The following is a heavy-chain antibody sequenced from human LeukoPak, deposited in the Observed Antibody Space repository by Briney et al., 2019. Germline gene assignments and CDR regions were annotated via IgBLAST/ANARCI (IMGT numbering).Heavy chain of an antibody. CDR3: ASASSSWTGLIDY. J-gene: IGHJ4*02. D-gene: IGHD6-13*01. CDR1: GGTFSSYT. V-gene: IGHV1-69*02. CDR2: IIPILGIA. Sequence: ASVKVSCKASGGTFSSYTISWVRQAPGQGLEWMGRIIPILGIANYAQKFQGRVTITADKSTSTAYMELSSLRSEDTAVYYCASASSSWTGLIDYWGQGTLVTVSS.